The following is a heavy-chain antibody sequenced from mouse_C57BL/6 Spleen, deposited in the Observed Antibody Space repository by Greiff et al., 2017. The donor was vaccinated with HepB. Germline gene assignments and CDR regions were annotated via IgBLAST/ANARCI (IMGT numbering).Heavy chain of an antibody. Sequence: VKLMESGPELVKPGASVKISCKASGYAFSSSWMNWVKQRPGKGLEWIGRIYPGDGDTNYNGKFKGKATLTADKSSSTAYMQLSSLTSEDSAVYFCAREGSSLDYWGQGTTLTVSS. CDR2: IYPGDGDT. D-gene: IGHD1-1*01. CDR1: GYAFSSSW. CDR3: AREGSSLDY. V-gene: IGHV1-82*01. J-gene: IGHJ2*01.